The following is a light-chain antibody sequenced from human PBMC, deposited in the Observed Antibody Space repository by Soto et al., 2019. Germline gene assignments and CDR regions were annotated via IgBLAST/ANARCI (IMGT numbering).Light chain of an antibody. CDR1: SSDVGGYNY. CDR2: DVT. CDR3: CSYAGSYTWL. Sequence: QSALTQPRSVSGSPGQSVTISCTGTSSDVGGYNYVSWYQQHPGKVPKLMIYDVTKRPSGVPDRFSGSKSGNTASLTISGLQADDEADYYCCSYAGSYTWLFGAGTQLTVL. J-gene: IGLJ3*02. V-gene: IGLV2-11*01.